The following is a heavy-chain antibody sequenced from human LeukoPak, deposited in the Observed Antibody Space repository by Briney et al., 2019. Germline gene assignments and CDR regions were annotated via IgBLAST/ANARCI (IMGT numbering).Heavy chain of an antibody. V-gene: IGHV1-18*04. CDR2: ISAYNGNT. CDR3: ARGLDDMLTGSEDAFDI. J-gene: IGHJ3*02. CDR1: GYTFTSYG. Sequence: GASVKVSCKASGYTFTSYGISWVRQAPGQGLEWMGWISAYNGNTNYAQKLQGRVTMTTDTSTSTAYMELRSLRSDDTAVYYCARGLDDMLTGSEDAFDIWGQGTLVTVSS. D-gene: IGHD3-9*01.